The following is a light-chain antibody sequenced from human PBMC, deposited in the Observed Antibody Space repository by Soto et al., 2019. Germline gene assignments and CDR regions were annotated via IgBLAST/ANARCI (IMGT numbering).Light chain of an antibody. V-gene: IGKV3-20*01. CDR2: GSS. J-gene: IGKJ2*01. CDR3: QQYGRSPGYT. Sequence: EIVLTQSPGTLSLSPGERATLSCRASQSVSSSYLTWYQQKPGQAPRVLVYGSSRRATGILDRFSGSGSGTDFTLTISRLEPEDFAVYYCQQYGRSPGYTFGQGTKLEIK. CDR1: QSVSSSY.